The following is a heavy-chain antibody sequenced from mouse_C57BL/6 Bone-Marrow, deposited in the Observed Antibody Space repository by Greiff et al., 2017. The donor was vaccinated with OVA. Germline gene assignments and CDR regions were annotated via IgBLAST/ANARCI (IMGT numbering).Heavy chain of an antibody. D-gene: IGHD1-1*01. Sequence: VQLQQPGAELVMPGASVKLSCKASGYTFTSYWMHWVKQRPGQGLEWTGEIDPSDSYTNYNQKFKGKSTLTVDKSSSTAYMQLSSLTSEDSAVYYCARERSFYYGSSYWYFDVWGTGTTVTVSS. CDR1: GYTFTSYW. CDR3: ARERSFYYGSSYWYFDV. V-gene: IGHV1-69*01. CDR2: IDPSDSYT. J-gene: IGHJ1*03.